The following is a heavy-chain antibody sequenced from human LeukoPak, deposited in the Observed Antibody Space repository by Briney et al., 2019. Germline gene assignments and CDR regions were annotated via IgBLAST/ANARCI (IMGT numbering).Heavy chain of an antibody. CDR1: GFTFSSYA. CDR3: AKDGSSIVVVTAIPDDAFDI. V-gene: IGHV3-23*01. Sequence: PGGSLRLSCAASGFTFSSYAMSWVRQAPGKGLEWVSAISGSGGSTYYADSVKGRFTISRDNSKSTLYLQMNSLRAEDTAVYYCAKDGSSIVVVTAIPDDAFDIWGQGTMVTVSS. J-gene: IGHJ3*02. CDR2: ISGSGGST. D-gene: IGHD2-21*02.